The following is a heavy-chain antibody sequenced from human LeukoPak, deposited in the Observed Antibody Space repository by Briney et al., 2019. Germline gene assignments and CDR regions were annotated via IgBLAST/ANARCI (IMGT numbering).Heavy chain of an antibody. D-gene: IGHD3-3*01. CDR2: MSSGSRYI. V-gene: IGHV3-21*01. Sequence: GGSLRLSCAASGFTFSSYSMTWVRQAPGKGLEWDSSMSSGSRYIYYADSVRGRFTISRDNAKNSLYLLMNSLRAEDTAVYYCARDRPTGASRLFVVQWGQGTLVTVSS. CDR1: GFTFSSYS. J-gene: IGHJ4*02. CDR3: ARDRPTGASRLFVVQ.